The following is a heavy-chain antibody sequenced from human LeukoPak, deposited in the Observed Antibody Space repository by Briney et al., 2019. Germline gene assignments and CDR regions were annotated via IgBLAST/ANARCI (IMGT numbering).Heavy chain of an antibody. CDR1: GGSFSGYH. Sequence: PSETLSLTCAVYGGSFSGYHWSWIRQPPGKGLEWVGEINHRGSTNYNPSLKSRVTISVDTSKNQFSLKLSSVTAADTAVYYCARHTGVWNQTPLNYDILTGYYYYYGMDVWGQGTTVTVSS. J-gene: IGHJ6*02. CDR3: ARHTGVWNQTPLNYDILTGYYYYYGMDV. CDR2: INHRGST. V-gene: IGHV4-34*01. D-gene: IGHD3-9*01.